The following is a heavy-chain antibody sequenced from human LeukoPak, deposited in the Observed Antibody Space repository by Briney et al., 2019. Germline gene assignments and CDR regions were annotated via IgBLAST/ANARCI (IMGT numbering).Heavy chain of an antibody. V-gene: IGHV3-53*01. D-gene: IGHD1-26*01. CDR1: GFTVSSNY. CDR3: AKAADGGTRYYYYYMDV. CDR2: IYSAGST. J-gene: IGHJ6*03. Sequence: GGSLRLSCAVSGFTVSSNYVNWVRQAPGKGLEWVSVIYSAGSTYYADSVKGRFTISRDNSKNTVYLQMNSLRAEDTAVHYCAKAADGGTRYYYYYMDVWGKGTTVTVSS.